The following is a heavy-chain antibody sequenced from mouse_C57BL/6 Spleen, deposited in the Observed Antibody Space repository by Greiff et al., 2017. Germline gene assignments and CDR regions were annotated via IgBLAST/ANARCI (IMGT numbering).Heavy chain of an antibody. J-gene: IGHJ2*01. CDR1: GYTFTDYE. CDR3: TRALITTVVGDY. CDR2: IDPETGGT. V-gene: IGHV1-15*01. Sequence: VQLQQSGAELVRPGASVTLSCKASGYTFTDYEMHWVKQTPVHGLEWIGAIDPETGGTAYNQKFKGKAILTADKSSSTAYMELRSLTSEDSAVYYCTRALITTVVGDYWGQGTTLTVSS. D-gene: IGHD1-1*01.